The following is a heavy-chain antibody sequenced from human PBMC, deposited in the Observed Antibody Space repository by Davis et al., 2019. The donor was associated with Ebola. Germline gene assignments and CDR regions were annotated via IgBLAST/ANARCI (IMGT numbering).Heavy chain of an antibody. D-gene: IGHD3-10*01. CDR1: GFTVSSNY. J-gene: IGHJ6*02. CDR2: IYSGGST. V-gene: IGHV3-53*01. CDR3: ARDFGGYGSGSYYQDYYGMDV. Sequence: GGSLRLSCAASGFTVSSNYMSWVRQAPGKGLEWVSVIYSGGSTYYADSVKGRFTISRDNAKNSLYLQMNSLRAEDTAVYYCARDFGGYGSGSYYQDYYGMDVWGQGTTVTVSS.